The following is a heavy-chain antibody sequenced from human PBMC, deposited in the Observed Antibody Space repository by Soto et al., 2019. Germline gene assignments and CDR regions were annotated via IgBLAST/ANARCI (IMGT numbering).Heavy chain of an antibody. J-gene: IGHJ4*02. D-gene: IGHD7-27*01. CDR1: GGSISSYY. Sequence: PSETLSLTCTVSGGSISSYYWSWIRRPPGKGLEWIGYIYYSGSTNYNPSLKSRVTISVDTSKNQFSLKLSSVTAADTAVYYCARRWGRTFDYWGQGTLVTVSS. CDR2: IYYSGST. CDR3: ARRWGRTFDY. V-gene: IGHV4-59*08.